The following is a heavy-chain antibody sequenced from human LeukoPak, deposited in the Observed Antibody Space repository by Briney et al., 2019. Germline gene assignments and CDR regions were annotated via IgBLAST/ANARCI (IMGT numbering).Heavy chain of an antibody. CDR3: ARHYCSSTSCYPGDAFDI. V-gene: IGHV1-46*01. CDR2: INPSGGST. D-gene: IGHD2-2*01. J-gene: IGHJ3*02. Sequence: ASVKVSCKASGYTFTSYYMHWVRQAPGQGLEWMEIINPSGGSTSYAQKFQGRVTMTRDTSTSTVYMELSSLRSEDTAVYYCARHYCSSTSCYPGDAFDIWGQGTMVTVSS. CDR1: GYTFTSYY.